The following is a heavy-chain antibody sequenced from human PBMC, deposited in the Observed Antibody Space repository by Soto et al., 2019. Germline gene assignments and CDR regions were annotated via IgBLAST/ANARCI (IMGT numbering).Heavy chain of an antibody. CDR2: IWYDGSKK. CDR1: GFTFSSYG. D-gene: IGHD4-4*01. CDR3: ARDLGTTNYYFAY. V-gene: IGHV3-33*01. Sequence: QVQLVESGGGVVQPGRSLRLSCAASGFTFSSYGLHWVRQPPGKGLEWVAVIWYDGSKKYYADSVKGRFTISRDNSKLYLQMNSLRAEDTAVYYCARDLGTTNYYFAYWGQGTLVTVS. J-gene: IGHJ4*02.